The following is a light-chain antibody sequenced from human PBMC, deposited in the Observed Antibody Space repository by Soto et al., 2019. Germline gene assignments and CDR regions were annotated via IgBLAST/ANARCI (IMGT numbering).Light chain of an antibody. CDR1: QDIQTY. Sequence: IQLTQSPSSLSASVGDRVSITCRASQDIQTYLAWYQLKRGEAPKLLISGTFTLQSGVPSRFNGSGSGTDFTLTISRLQPEDFATYYCQHLNNYPPFTFGPGTKVDLE. V-gene: IGKV1-9*01. CDR2: GTF. J-gene: IGKJ3*01. CDR3: QHLNNYPPFT.